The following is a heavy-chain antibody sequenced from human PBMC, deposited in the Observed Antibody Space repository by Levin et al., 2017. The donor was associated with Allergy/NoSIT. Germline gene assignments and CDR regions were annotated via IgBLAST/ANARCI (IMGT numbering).Heavy chain of an antibody. J-gene: IGHJ6*02. CDR3: ARDRTTVTTKDVYYYGMDG. CDR2: IYHSGST. CDR1: GGSNSSYY. Sequence: KPTETLSLTCTVSGGSNSSYYWSWIRQPPGKGLEWIGYIYHSGSTNYNPSLKSRVTISVDTSKNQISLKLSSVTAADTAVYYCARDRTTVTTKDVYYYGMDGWGQGTTVTVSS. D-gene: IGHD4-17*01. V-gene: IGHV4-59*01.